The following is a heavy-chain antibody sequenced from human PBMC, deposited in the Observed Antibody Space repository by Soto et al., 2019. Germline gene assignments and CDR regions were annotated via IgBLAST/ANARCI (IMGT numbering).Heavy chain of an antibody. D-gene: IGHD6-19*01. CDR2: INPSGGST. CDR1: GYTFTSYY. Sequence: VASVKVSCKASGYTFTSYYMHWVRQAPGQGLEWMGIINPSGGSTSYAQKFQGRVTMTRDTSTSTVYMELSSLRSEDTAVYYCARGYSSGWYQGGAFDIWGQGTMVTV. J-gene: IGHJ3*02. V-gene: IGHV1-46*01. CDR3: ARGYSSGWYQGGAFDI.